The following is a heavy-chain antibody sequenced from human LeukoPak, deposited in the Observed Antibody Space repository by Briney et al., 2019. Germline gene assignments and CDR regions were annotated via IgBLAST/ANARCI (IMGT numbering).Heavy chain of an antibody. CDR1: GYTFTSYG. D-gene: IGHD3-10*01. Sequence: GASVKVSCKASGYTFTSYGISWVRQAPGQGLEWMGWINPNSGGTNYAQKFQGRVTMTRDTSISTAYMELSRLRSDDTAVYYCARDLVAMVRGVITNWFDPWGQGTLVTVSS. V-gene: IGHV1-2*02. CDR3: ARDLVAMVRGVITNWFDP. J-gene: IGHJ5*02. CDR2: INPNSGGT.